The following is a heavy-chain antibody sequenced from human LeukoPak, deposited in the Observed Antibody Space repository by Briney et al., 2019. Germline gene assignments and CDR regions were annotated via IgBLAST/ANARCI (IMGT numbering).Heavy chain of an antibody. D-gene: IGHD2-15*01. CDR2: INLNSGGT. Sequence: PSGKVSCKASGYTFTDYYIHWVREAPGQGLGWGGGINLNSGGTNYEQKFQGRVTMTRDTSGSTAYMALSRLRSDDTAVYYCARDLVSGRPEVLVVAARDYWGQGTLVTVSS. CDR3: ARDLVSGRPEVLVVAARDY. J-gene: IGHJ4*02. CDR1: GYTFTDYY. V-gene: IGHV1-2*02.